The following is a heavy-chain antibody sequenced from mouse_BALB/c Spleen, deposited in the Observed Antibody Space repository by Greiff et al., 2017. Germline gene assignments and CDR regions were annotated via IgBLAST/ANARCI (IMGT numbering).Heavy chain of an antibody. D-gene: IGHD1-1*01. Sequence: LQQSGAELVKPGASVKMSCKASGYTFTSYNMHWVKQTPGQGLEWIGAIYPGNGDTSYNQKFKGKATLTADKSSSTAYMQLSSLTSEDSAVYYCARGLYYGSSYGAYWGQGTLVTVSA. CDR3: ARGLYYGSSYGAY. CDR1: GYTFTSYN. V-gene: IGHV1-12*01. CDR2: IYPGNGDT. J-gene: IGHJ3*01.